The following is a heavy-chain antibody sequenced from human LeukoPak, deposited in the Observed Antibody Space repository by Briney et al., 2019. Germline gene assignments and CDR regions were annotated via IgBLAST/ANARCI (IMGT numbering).Heavy chain of an antibody. J-gene: IGHJ4*02. CDR3: ARVPHSGYAVG. CDR2: INPNSGGT. Sequence: ASVKVSCKASGYTFTGYYMHWVRQAPGQGLEWMGWINPNSGGTNYAQKFQGRVTMTRDTFISTAYMELSRLRSDDTAVHYCARVPHSGYAVGWGQGTLVTVSS. D-gene: IGHD5-12*01. CDR1: GYTFTGYY. V-gene: IGHV1-2*02.